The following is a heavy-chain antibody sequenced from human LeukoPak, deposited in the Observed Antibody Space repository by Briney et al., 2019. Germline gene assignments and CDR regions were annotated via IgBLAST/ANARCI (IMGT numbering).Heavy chain of an antibody. J-gene: IGHJ4*02. CDR2: IYYSGST. CDR1: GGSISSSSYY. V-gene: IGHV4-39*01. D-gene: IGHD6-19*01. Sequence: SETLSLTCTVSGGSISSSSYYWGWIRQPPGKGLEWIGSIYYSGSTYCNPSLKSRVTISVDTSKNQFSLKLSSVTAADTAVYYGAGRGTMTVAGTRDFDYWGQGTLVTVSS. CDR3: AGRGTMTVAGTRDFDY.